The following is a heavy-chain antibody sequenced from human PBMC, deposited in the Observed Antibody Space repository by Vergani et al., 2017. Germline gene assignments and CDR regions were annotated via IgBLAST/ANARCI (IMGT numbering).Heavy chain of an antibody. CDR1: GYTFTSYA. CDR3: ARGGFGSSSWYVXLLD. CDR2: INAGNGNT. V-gene: IGHV1-3*01. J-gene: IGHJ4*02. D-gene: IGHD6-13*01. Sequence: QVQLVQSGAEVKKPGASVKVSCKASGYTFTSYAMHWVRQAPGQRLEWMGWINAGNGNTKYSQKFQGRVTITRDTSASTAYMELSSLRSEDTAVYYCARGGFGSSSWYVXLLDWGQGTLVTVSS.